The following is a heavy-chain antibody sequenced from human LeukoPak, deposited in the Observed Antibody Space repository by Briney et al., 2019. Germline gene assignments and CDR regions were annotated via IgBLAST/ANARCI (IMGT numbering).Heavy chain of an antibody. J-gene: IGHJ4*02. Sequence: GASVKVSCKASGYAFGDYGISWVRQAPGQGLEWMGWISAYNGNTNYAQNLQGRLTMTTDTSTSTAYMELRSLRSDDTAVYYCARDSSAYRNGPDYWGQGTLVTVSS. D-gene: IGHD3-22*01. CDR3: ARDSSAYRNGPDY. V-gene: IGHV1-18*01. CDR2: ISAYNGNT. CDR1: GYAFGDYG.